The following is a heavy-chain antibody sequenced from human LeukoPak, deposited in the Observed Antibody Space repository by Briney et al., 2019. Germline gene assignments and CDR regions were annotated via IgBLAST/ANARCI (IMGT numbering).Heavy chain of an antibody. Sequence: GGSLRLSCAASGFTFSSYAMHWVRQAPGKGLEWVAVISYDGSNKYYADSVKGRFTISRDNSKNTLYLQMNSLRAEDTAVYYCAGDGYYYDSSGYSYYFDYWGQGTLVTVSS. J-gene: IGHJ4*02. CDR2: ISYDGSNK. D-gene: IGHD3-22*01. CDR1: GFTFSSYA. V-gene: IGHV3-30*01. CDR3: AGDGYYYDSSGYSYYFDY.